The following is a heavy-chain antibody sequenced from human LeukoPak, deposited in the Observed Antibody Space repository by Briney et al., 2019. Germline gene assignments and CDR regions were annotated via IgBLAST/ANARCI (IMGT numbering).Heavy chain of an antibody. CDR2: ISSSSSYI. CDR3: AKDYCSGGSCAAGY. V-gene: IGHV3-21*04. CDR1: GFTFSSYS. J-gene: IGHJ4*02. D-gene: IGHD2-15*01. Sequence: GGSLRLSCAASGFTFSSYSMNWVRQAPGKGLEWVSSISSSSSYIYYADSVKGRFTISRDNAKNSLYLQMNSLRAEDTALYYCAKDYCSGGSCAAGYWGQGTLVTVSS.